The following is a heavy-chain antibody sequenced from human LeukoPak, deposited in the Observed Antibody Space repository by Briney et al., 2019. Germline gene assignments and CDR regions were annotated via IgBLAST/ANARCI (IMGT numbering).Heavy chain of an antibody. CDR3: ARFDHYYDSSGYYSFDY. CDR2: IYPGDSDT. D-gene: IGHD3-22*01. Sequence: GESLKISCKGSGYSFTSYWIGWVRQMPGKGLERMGIIYPGDSDTRYSPSFQGQVTISADKSISTAYLQWSSLKASDTAMYYCARFDHYYDSSGYYSFDYWGQGTLVTVSS. J-gene: IGHJ4*02. CDR1: GYSFTSYW. V-gene: IGHV5-51*01.